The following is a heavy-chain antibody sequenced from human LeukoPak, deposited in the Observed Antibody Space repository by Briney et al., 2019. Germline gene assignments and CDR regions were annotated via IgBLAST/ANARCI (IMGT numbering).Heavy chain of an antibody. CDR2: ISYDGSNK. CDR3: AKEVKPIPMVRKLDN. Sequence: GRSLRLSCAASGFTFSSYGMHWVRQAPGKGLEWVAVISYDGSNKYYADSVKGRFTISRDNSKNTLYLQMNSLRAEDTALYYWAKEVKPIPMVRKLDNWGQGTLVPSPQ. CDR1: GFTFSSYG. D-gene: IGHD3-10*01. V-gene: IGHV3-30*18. J-gene: IGHJ4*02.